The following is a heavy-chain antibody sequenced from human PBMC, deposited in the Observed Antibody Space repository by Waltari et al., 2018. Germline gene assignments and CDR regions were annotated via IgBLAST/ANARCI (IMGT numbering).Heavy chain of an antibody. CDR3: AKDGWERKLMGWFDP. CDR1: GFTFSSYA. V-gene: IGHV3-23*01. CDR2: ISVRCGRK. J-gene: IGHJ5*02. Sequence: EVQLLESGGGLVQPGGSLRLSCAASGFTFSSYAMSWVRQAPGTGLEGVWSISVRCGRKTYAGALKGRFTMSRDNSKNTLYLQMNSLRAEDTAVYYCAKDGWERKLMGWFDPWGQGTLVTVSS. D-gene: IGHD1-26*01.